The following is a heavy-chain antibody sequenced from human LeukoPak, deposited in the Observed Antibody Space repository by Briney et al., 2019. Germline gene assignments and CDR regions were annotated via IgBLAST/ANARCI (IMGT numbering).Heavy chain of an antibody. CDR2: ISSSSSTI. V-gene: IGHV3-48*01. J-gene: IGHJ4*02. D-gene: IGHD6-13*01. CDR3: ARDGPFSSSFFFD. Sequence: GGSLRLSCAASGFTFSSYSMNWVRQAPGEGLEWVSYISSSSSTIYYADSVKGRFTISRDTAKKSLYLQMNNLRAEDTAVYYCARDGPFSSSFFFDWGQGTLVTVSS. CDR1: GFTFSSYS.